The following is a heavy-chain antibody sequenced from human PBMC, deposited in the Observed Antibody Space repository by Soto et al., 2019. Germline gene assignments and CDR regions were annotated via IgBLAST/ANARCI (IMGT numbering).Heavy chain of an antibody. CDR3: ASPRIGYSYGYYFDY. Sequence: SETLSLTCTVSGGSISSSSYYWGWIRQPPGKGLEWIGSIYYSGSTYYNPSLKSRVTISVDTSKNQFSLKLSSVTAADTAVYYCASPRIGYSYGYYFDYWGLGTLVTVSS. CDR1: GGSISSSSYY. V-gene: IGHV4-39*01. CDR2: IYYSGST. J-gene: IGHJ4*02. D-gene: IGHD5-18*01.